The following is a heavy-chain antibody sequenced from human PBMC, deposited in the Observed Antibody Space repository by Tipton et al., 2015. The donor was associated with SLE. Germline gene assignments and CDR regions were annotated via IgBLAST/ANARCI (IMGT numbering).Heavy chain of an antibody. J-gene: IGHJ4*02. D-gene: IGHD7-27*01. CDR3: ARDRLGIGIDY. CDR1: GGSISSYY. Sequence: GLVKPSETLSLTCTVSGGSISSYYWSWIRQPPGKGLEWIGYIYYSGSTNYNPSLKSRVTISVDTSKNQFSLKLSSVTAADTAVYYCARDRLGIGIDYWGQGTLVTVSS. V-gene: IGHV4-59*01. CDR2: IYYSGST.